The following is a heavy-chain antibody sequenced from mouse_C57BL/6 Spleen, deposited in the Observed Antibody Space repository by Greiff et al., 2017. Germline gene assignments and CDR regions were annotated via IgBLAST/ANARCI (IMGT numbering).Heavy chain of an antibody. Sequence: EVQRVESGGGLVKPGGSLKLSCAASGFTFSDYGMHWVRQAPEKGLEWVAYISSGSSTIYYADTVKGRFTISRDNAKNTLFLQMTSLRSEDTAMYYCARGRFPLAMDYWGQGTSVTVSS. J-gene: IGHJ4*01. CDR3: ARGRFPLAMDY. CDR2: ISSGSSTI. CDR1: GFTFSDYG. V-gene: IGHV5-17*01.